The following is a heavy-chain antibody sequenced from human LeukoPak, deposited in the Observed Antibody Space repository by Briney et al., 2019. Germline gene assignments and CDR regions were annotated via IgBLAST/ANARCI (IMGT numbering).Heavy chain of an antibody. CDR3: ARQYYDRTGYYYFGY. Sequence: SETLSLTCTVSGDAISGSSYYWGWIRQPPGKGLEWIGSMYYSGSTYSNPSLKSRVTMSADTSKNQFSLKLSSVSAADTAVYYCARQYYDRTGYYYFGYWDQGTLVSVSS. D-gene: IGHD3-22*01. CDR1: GDAISGSSYY. CDR2: MYYSGST. V-gene: IGHV4-39*01. J-gene: IGHJ4*02.